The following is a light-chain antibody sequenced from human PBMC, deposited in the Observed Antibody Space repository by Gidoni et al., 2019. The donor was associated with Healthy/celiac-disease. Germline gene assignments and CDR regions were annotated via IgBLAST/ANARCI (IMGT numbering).Light chain of an antibody. CDR2: QDS. CDR3: QAWDSSTVV. CDR1: KLGDKY. Sequence: SDELTQPPSVSVSPGQTASITCSGDKLGDKYACWYQQKPGQSPVLVIYQDSKRPSGIPERFSGSNSGNTATLTIRGTQAMDEADYSCQAWDSSTVVFGGGTKLTVL. V-gene: IGLV3-1*01. J-gene: IGLJ2*01.